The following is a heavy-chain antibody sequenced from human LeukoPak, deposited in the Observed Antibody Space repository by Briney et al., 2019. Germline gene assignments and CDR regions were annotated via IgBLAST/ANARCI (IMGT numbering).Heavy chain of an antibody. CDR2: ITGSGSHT. CDR3: AKALVGAISGDY. Sequence: GGSLRLSCAASGFTFSSYAMSWVRQAPGKGLEWVSIITGSGSHTYYADSVRGRFTISRDSSKNTLYLEINSLRVEDSAVYYCAKALVGAISGDYWGLGTLVTVSS. V-gene: IGHV3-23*01. D-gene: IGHD1-26*01. J-gene: IGHJ4*02. CDR1: GFTFSSYA.